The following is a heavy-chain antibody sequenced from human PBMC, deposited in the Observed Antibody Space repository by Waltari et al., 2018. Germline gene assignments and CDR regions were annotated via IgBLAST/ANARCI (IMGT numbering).Heavy chain of an antibody. CDR2: IYYSGST. D-gene: IGHD6-13*01. Sequence: QLQLQESGPGLVKPSETLSLTCTVSGGSISSSSYYWGWIRQPPGKGLEWIGSIYYSGSTYYNPSRKSRVTISVDTSKNQFSLKLSSVTAADTAVYYCARGRGVIAAAGYYFDYWGQGTLVTVSS. V-gene: IGHV4-39*07. J-gene: IGHJ4*02. CDR3: ARGRGVIAAAGYYFDY. CDR1: GGSISSSSYY.